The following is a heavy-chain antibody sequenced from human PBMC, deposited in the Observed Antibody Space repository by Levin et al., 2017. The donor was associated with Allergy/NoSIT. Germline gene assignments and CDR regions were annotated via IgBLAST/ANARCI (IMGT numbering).Heavy chain of an antibody. V-gene: IGHV3-11*05. CDR2: ISGTSSAI. D-gene: IGHD6-13*01. J-gene: IGHJ4*02. CDR3: ARGPFAAAAHY. CDR1: GFTFRDYY. Sequence: PGGSLRLSCAASGFTFRDYYMSWIRQAPGKGLELVSNISGTSSAIIYADSVKGRFTISRDNAQNSLYLQMNSLRAEDTAVYFCARGPFAAAAHYWGQGALVTVSS.